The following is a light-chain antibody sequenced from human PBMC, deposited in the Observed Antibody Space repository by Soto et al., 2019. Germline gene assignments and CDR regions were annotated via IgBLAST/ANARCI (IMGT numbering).Light chain of an antibody. J-gene: IGKJ1*01. CDR1: QSVSSNF. CDR3: HQYDRSPRT. Sequence: EIVLTQSPGTLSLSPGERATLSCRASQSVSSNFLAWYQQKPGQAPILLIYYTSRRATGIPDRFSGSGSGTDFTLTISRLEPEDFAVYYCHQYDRSPRTFGQGTKVEIK. CDR2: YTS. V-gene: IGKV3-20*01.